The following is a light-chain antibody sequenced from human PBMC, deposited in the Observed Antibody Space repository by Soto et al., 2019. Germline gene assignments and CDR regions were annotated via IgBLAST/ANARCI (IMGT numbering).Light chain of an antibody. Sequence: ERVISQSPATLSVSPGECGTLSCRASQRLNRNLAWYQRKPGRTPTLLFYGASTRVAGVPGRLSGSGSGTAFKLTISSLQXEDFAIYYCQQYNIWPPEGTFGPAPKVDIK. CDR1: QRLNRN. CDR3: QQYNIWPPEGT. V-gene: IGKV3-15*01. CDR2: GAS. J-gene: IGKJ3*01.